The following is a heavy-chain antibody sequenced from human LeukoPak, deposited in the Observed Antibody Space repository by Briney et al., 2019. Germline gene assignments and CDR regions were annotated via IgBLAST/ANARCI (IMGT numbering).Heavy chain of an antibody. D-gene: IGHD5-24*01. CDR2: IKEDGTET. J-gene: IGHJ4*02. CDR1: GFMFSSNW. V-gene: IGHV3-7*03. CDR3: AKEGRSLQTY. Sequence: GGSLRLSCAASGFMFSSNWMSWVRLAPAKGLEWVANIKEDGTETYYVDSVKGRFTISRDNAKNSLYLQMNSLRVEDTAVYYCAKEGRSLQTYWGQGTLVTVSS.